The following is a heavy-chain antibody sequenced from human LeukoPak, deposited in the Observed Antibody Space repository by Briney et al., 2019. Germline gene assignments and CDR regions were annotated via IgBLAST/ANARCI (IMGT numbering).Heavy chain of an antibody. CDR3: AKGSYGDYEEVGDY. CDR2: IYSGGST. D-gene: IGHD4-17*01. CDR1: GFTVSSNY. Sequence: PGGSLRLSCAASGFTVSSNYMSWVRQAPGKGLEWVSVIYSGGSTYYADSVKGRFTISRDNSKNTLYLQMNSLRTEDTAVYYCAKGSYGDYEEVGDYWGQGTLVTVSS. J-gene: IGHJ4*02. V-gene: IGHV3-66*01.